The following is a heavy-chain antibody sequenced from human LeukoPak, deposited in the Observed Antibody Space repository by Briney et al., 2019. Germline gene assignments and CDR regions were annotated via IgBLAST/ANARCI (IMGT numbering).Heavy chain of an antibody. Sequence: SQTLSLTCTVSGGSISSYYWTWLRQPAGKGLEWIGRIYTSGSTNYNPSLKSRAAMSVDTSKNQFSLKLSSVTAADTAVYYCARLSADSSSSRGFDYWGQGTLVTVSS. D-gene: IGHD2-2*01. V-gene: IGHV4-4*07. CDR2: IYTSGST. J-gene: IGHJ4*02. CDR3: ARLSADSSSSRGFDY. CDR1: GGSISSYY.